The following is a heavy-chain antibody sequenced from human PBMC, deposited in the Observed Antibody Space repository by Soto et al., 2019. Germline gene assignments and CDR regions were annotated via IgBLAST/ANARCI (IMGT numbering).Heavy chain of an antibody. CDR1: GGTFSSYA. Sequence: RASVKVSCKASGGTFSSYAISWVRQAPGQGLEWMGGIIPIFGTANYAQKFQGRVTITADESTSTAYMELSSLRSEDTAVYYCARDRQMHCSGGSCHGNYYYYGMDVWGQGTTVTVSS. CDR3: ARDRQMHCSGGSCHGNYYYYGMDV. D-gene: IGHD2-15*01. J-gene: IGHJ6*02. V-gene: IGHV1-69*13. CDR2: IIPIFGTA.